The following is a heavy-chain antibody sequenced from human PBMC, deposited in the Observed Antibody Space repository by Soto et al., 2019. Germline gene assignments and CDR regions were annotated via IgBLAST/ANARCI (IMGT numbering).Heavy chain of an antibody. V-gene: IGHV3-74*01. CDR3: ARGDCVGGTCYSLAGSFYYYMDV. J-gene: IGHJ6*03. CDR1: GFTFSNYW. CDR2: INSDGSVS. D-gene: IGHD2-15*01. Sequence: EVQLVESGGGLVQPGGSLRLSCAASGFTFSNYWMYWFRQAPGKGLVWVSRINSDGSVSSYADSVKGRLTISRDNVKNTLYLQMDSLRAEDTALYYCARGDCVGGTCYSLAGSFYYYMDVWGKGTTVTVFS.